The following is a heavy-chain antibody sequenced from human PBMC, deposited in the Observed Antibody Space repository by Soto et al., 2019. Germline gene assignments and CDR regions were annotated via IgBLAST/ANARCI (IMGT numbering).Heavy chain of an antibody. CDR1: GFTFSDHH. D-gene: IGHD3-10*01. CDR2: SRNKARGYTT. Sequence: EVQLVESGGGLVQPGGSLRLSCAASGFTFSDHHIDWVRQAPGKGLEWVGRSRNKARGYTTEYAPSVKGRFTISRDASRSSVFLEMYSLKIDGTAMYYCVRDDSRGDSSAFDLWGQGTMVTVSS. J-gene: IGHJ3*01. CDR3: VRDDSRGDSSAFDL. V-gene: IGHV3-72*01.